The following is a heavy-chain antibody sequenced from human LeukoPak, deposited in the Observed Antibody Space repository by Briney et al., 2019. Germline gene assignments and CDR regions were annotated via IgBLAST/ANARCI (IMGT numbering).Heavy chain of an antibody. CDR3: VRVMGYCSDGSCYPRGVGYYYMDV. Sequence: GGSLRLSCAASGFTFSDYYMSWIRQAPGKGLEWVSYISSSGSTIYYADSVKGRFTISRDNAKNSLYLQMNSLRAEDTAVYYCVRVMGYCSDGSCYPRGVGYYYMDVWGKGTTVTIS. V-gene: IGHV3-11*04. CDR1: GFTFSDYY. D-gene: IGHD2-15*01. J-gene: IGHJ6*03. CDR2: ISSSGSTI.